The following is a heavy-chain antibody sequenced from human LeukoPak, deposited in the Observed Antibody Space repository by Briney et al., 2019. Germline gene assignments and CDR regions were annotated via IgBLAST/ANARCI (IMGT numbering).Heavy chain of an antibody. CDR2: INHSGRT. Sequence: SETLSLTCAVYGRSFGVYYWSWFRQPPGKGLEWIGEINHSGRTSYNPSLKSRVTISVDTSKNQFSLKMSSVTAADTAVYYCARGLAAARVFAYWGQGNLVTVSS. CDR1: GRSFGVYY. J-gene: IGHJ4*02. CDR3: ARGLAAARVFAY. D-gene: IGHD6-13*01. V-gene: IGHV4-34*01.